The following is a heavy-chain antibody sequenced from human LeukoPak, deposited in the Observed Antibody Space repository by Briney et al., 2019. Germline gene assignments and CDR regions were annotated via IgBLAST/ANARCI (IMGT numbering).Heavy chain of an antibody. Sequence: PSETLSLTCALSGGSITDYYYNWVRQPPGKGLEWIGEINHSGSTTYNPSLKSRVTISVDTSKNQFSLKLSSVTAADTAVYYCARTYYDYVWGSYRLDYWGQGTLVTVSS. CDR1: GGSITDYY. D-gene: IGHD3-16*02. J-gene: IGHJ4*02. CDR3: ARTYYDYVWGSYRLDY. CDR2: INHSGST. V-gene: IGHV4-34*01.